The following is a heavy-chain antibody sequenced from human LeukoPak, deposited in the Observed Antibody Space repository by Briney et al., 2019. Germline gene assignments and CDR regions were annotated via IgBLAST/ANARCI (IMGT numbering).Heavy chain of an antibody. Sequence: TGGSLRLSCAASGFPLSSYSINWVRQAPGKGLEWVSYISSSGSAIYYVDSVKGRSTVSRDNAKNSLFLQMNSPRAEDTAVYYCVRVKGSYFDYWGQGALVTVSS. D-gene: IGHD2-15*01. CDR2: ISSSGSAI. J-gene: IGHJ4*02. V-gene: IGHV3-48*01. CDR1: GFPLSSYS. CDR3: VRVKGSYFDY.